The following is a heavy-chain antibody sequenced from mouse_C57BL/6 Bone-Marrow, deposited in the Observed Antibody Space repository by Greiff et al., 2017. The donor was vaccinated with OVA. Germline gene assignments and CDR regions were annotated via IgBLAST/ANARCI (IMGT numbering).Heavy chain of an antibody. Sequence: QVQLQQPGAELVMPGASVKLSCKASGYTFTSYWMHWVKQRPGQGLEWIGEIDPSDSYTNYNQKFKGKSTLTVDKSSSTAYMQLRSLTSEDSAVYYCARLAPWFAYWGQGTLVTVSA. CDR1: GYTFTSYW. J-gene: IGHJ3*01. CDR2: IDPSDSYT. CDR3: ARLAPWFAY. V-gene: IGHV1-69*01.